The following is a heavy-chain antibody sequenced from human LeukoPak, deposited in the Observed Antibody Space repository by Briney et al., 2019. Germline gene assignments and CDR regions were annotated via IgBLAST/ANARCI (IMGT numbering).Heavy chain of an antibody. CDR2: ISGSGGST. V-gene: IGHV3-23*01. Sequence: GGSLRLSCAASGFTFSSYAMSWVRQAPGKGLEWVSAISGSGGSTYYADSVKGRYTISRDNSKNTLYLQMNSLRAEDTAVYYCARSCSGGSCYSDYWGQGTLVTVSS. CDR3: ARSCSGGSCYSDY. D-gene: IGHD2-15*01. J-gene: IGHJ4*02. CDR1: GFTFSSYA.